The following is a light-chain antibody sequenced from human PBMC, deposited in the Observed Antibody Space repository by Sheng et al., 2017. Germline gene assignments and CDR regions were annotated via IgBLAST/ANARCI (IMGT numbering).Light chain of an antibody. V-gene: IGKV1-5*03. J-gene: IGKJ1*01. Sequence: DIQMTQSPSILSASVGDRVTITCRASQSISSWLAWFQQKPGKAPNLLIYKASSLESGVPSRFSGSGSGTEFTLTINSLQPDDFATYYCQQYDAYSLTWTFGQGTKVEIK. CDR2: KAS. CDR1: QSISSW. CDR3: QQYDAYSLTWT.